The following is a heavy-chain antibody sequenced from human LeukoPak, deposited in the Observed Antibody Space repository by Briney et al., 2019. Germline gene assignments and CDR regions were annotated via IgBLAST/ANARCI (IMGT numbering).Heavy chain of an antibody. D-gene: IGHD4-17*01. Sequence: SETLSLTCAVYGVSFSGYYWSWIRQPPGKGLEWIGEINHSGSTNYNPSLKSRVTISVDTSKNQFSLKLSSVTAADTAVYYCASSPTYGDYSFYWGQGTLVTVSS. CDR2: INHSGST. CDR1: GVSFSGYY. J-gene: IGHJ4*02. V-gene: IGHV4-34*01. CDR3: ASSPTYGDYSFY.